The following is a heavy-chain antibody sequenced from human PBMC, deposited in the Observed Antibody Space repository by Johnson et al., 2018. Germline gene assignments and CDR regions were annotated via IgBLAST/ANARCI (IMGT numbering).Heavy chain of an antibody. CDR2: IRWNSDKI. CDR1: GFTFAEHA. D-gene: IGHD3-10*01. J-gene: IGHJ6*02. Sequence: EVQLLESGGGLVQPGRSLRLSCAASGFTFAEHAMQWVRQVPGRGLEWVSGIRWNSDKIGYADCVKGRFTISRDNANNNVYLQMNSLRAEDTALYYCSKDIYFHYYGMDVWGQGTTVTVSS. V-gene: IGHV3-9*01. CDR3: SKDIYFHYYGMDV.